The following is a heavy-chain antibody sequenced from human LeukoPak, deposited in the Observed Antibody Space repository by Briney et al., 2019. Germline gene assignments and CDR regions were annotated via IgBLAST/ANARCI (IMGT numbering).Heavy chain of an antibody. Sequence: PGRSLRLSCAASGFTFSSYAMHWVRQAPGKGLEWVAVISYDGSNKYYADSVKGRFTISRDNSKNTLYLQMNSLRAEDTAVYYCARETYGVHDGFDYWGQGTLVTVS. CDR2: ISYDGSNK. J-gene: IGHJ4*02. D-gene: IGHD3-16*01. V-gene: IGHV3-30*04. CDR1: GFTFSSYA. CDR3: ARETYGVHDGFDY.